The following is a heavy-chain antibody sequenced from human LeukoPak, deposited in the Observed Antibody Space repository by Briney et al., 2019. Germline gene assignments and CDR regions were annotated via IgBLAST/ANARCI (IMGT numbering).Heavy chain of an antibody. V-gene: IGHV3-53*01. J-gene: IGHJ4*02. Sequence: PGGSLRLSCAAFGFTVSSNQMSWVRQAPGKGLEWVSLIYSAGGTHYVDSVKGRFTISRDNSKNTLYLQMDNLRAEDAAVYYCASGYGGNSHPGYWGQGTLVTVSS. D-gene: IGHD4-23*01. CDR1: GFTVSSNQ. CDR2: IYSAGGT. CDR3: ASGYGGNSHPGY.